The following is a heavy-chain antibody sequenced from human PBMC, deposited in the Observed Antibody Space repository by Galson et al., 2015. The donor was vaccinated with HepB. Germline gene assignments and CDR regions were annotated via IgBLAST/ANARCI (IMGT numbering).Heavy chain of an antibody. CDR2: ISSGGGTI. J-gene: IGHJ4*02. CDR1: GFTFSDYY. CDR3: AREGSNTWYRPYDY. D-gene: IGHD1-26*01. V-gene: IGHV3-11*01. Sequence: SLRLSCAASGFTFSDYYMSWIRQAPGKGLEWLSYISSGGGTIYYADSVKGRFTISRDNAKNSLYLQMNSLRAEDTAVYYCAREGSNTWYRPYDYWGQGTLVTVSS.